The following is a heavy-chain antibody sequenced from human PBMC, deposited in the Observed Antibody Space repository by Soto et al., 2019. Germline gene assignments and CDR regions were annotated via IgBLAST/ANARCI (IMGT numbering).Heavy chain of an antibody. V-gene: IGHV4-31*03. CDR2: IYYSGST. Sequence: QVQLQESGPGLVKPSQTLSLTCTVSGGSISSGGYYWSWIRQHPGKGLEWIGYIYYSGSTYYNPSLKSRVTISVDTSKNQFSLKLSSVTAADTAVYYCARDVNDDGAMEDYYYYMDVWGKGTTVTVSS. CDR3: ARDVNDDGAMEDYYYYMDV. CDR1: GGSISSGGYY. J-gene: IGHJ6*03. D-gene: IGHD1-1*01.